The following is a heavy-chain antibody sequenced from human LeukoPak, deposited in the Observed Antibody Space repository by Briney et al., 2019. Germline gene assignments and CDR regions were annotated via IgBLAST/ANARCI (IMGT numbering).Heavy chain of an antibody. V-gene: IGHV3-21*01. Sequence: GGSLRLSCTASGFTLSSYSMNWVRPAPEGGLEWVSSISSSSSYIYYADSVRGRFTISRDNAKNSLYLQMNSLRAEDTAVYYCARAGLGYCSRTSCYGGRYFFDGWLQET. J-gene: IGHJ4*02. CDR3: ARAGLGYCSRTSCYGGRYFFDG. CDR1: GFTLSSYS. CDR2: ISSSSSYI. D-gene: IGHD2-2*01.